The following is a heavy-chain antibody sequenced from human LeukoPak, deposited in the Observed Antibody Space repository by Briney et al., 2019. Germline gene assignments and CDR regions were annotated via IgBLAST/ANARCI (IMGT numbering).Heavy chain of an antibody. Sequence: GGSLRLSCAASGITFSSYAMSWVRQAPGKGLEWVSGISGSGGSTYYADSVKGRFTISRDNSKNTLYLQMNSLRAEDTAVYYCATDIVVVVGATGSFDYWGQGTLVTVSS. V-gene: IGHV3-23*01. CDR3: ATDIVVVVGATGSFDY. J-gene: IGHJ4*02. D-gene: IGHD2-15*01. CDR2: ISGSGGST. CDR1: GITFSSYA.